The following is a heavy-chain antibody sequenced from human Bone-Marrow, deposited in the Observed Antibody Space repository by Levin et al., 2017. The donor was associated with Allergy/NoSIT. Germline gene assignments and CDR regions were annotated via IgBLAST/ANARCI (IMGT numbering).Heavy chain of an antibody. CDR2: ISFDGSET. CDR3: ARQMCGSDCYPDDY. CDR1: GFSFSNYV. J-gene: IGHJ4*02. D-gene: IGHD2-21*02. Sequence: SCAASGFSFSNYVMYWVRQAPGKGLEWVSFISFDGSETYADSVKGRFTISRDNSNNTLFLQMNSLRPEDTAVYYCARQMCGSDCYPDDYWGQGTLVTVSS. V-gene: IGHV3-30-3*01.